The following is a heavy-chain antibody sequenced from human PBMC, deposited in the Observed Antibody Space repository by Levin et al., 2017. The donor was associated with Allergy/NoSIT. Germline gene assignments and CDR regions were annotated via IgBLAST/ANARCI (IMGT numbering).Heavy chain of an antibody. CDR2: IYYTGSS. J-gene: IGHJ5*02. Sequence: SQTLSLPCTVSGGSILSTNYYWGWIRQPPGKGLVWIGSIYYTGSSHYNPSLKSRVTISVDTSKDHFSLNLTSVTAADTAVYFCARSSSLEYFDPWGQGTLVTVSS. CDR1: GGSILSTNYY. CDR3: ARSSSLEYFDP. D-gene: IGHD3-3*01. V-gene: IGHV4-39*02.